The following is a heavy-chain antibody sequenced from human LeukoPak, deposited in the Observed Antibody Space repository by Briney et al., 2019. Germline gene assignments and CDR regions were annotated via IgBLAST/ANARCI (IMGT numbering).Heavy chain of an antibody. Sequence: GGSLRLSCAASGFTFSSNGMVWVRQAPGKGLECVAVIWYDGSKIYYADSVRGRFTISRDNSKNALDLQMNSLRAEDTALYYCARLGGWSLDYWGQGTLVIVSS. J-gene: IGHJ4*02. V-gene: IGHV3-33*01. D-gene: IGHD6-19*01. CDR1: GFTFSSNG. CDR3: ARLGGWSLDY. CDR2: IWYDGSKI.